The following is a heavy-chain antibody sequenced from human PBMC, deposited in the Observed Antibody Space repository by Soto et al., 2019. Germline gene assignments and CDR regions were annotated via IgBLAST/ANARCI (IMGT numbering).Heavy chain of an antibody. CDR1: GGSISSGGYY. Sequence: SETLSLTCTVSGGSISSGGYYWSWIRHHPGKGLEWIGYIYYSGSTYYNPSLKSRVTISVDTSKNQFSLKLSSVTAADTAVYYCARDPFPTVTGYWVGYWGQGTLVTVS. CDR2: IYYSGST. CDR3: ARDPFPTVTGYWVGY. J-gene: IGHJ4*02. V-gene: IGHV4-31*03. D-gene: IGHD4-17*01.